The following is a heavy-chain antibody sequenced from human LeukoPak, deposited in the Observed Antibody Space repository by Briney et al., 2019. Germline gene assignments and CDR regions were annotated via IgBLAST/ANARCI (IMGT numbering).Heavy chain of an antibody. V-gene: IGHV3-23*01. CDR2: ITDSSTST. D-gene: IGHD4-23*01. Sequence: PGGSLRLSCAASGFTFNNYVMNWVRQAPGKGLEWVSAITDSSTSTYYADSVKGRFTISRHNSKNTLYLQMNSLRAEDTAVYYCAKTINYGGNSPTDYWGQGTLVTVSS. CDR3: AKTINYGGNSPTDY. CDR1: GFTFNNYV. J-gene: IGHJ4*02.